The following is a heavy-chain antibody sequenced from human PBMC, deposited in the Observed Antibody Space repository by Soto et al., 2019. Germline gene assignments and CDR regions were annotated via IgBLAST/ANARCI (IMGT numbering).Heavy chain of an antibody. CDR2: ISAYNGNT. D-gene: IGHD3-22*01. CDR1: GYTFTSYG. J-gene: IGHJ4*02. Sequence: QVQLVQSGAEVKKPGASVKVSCKASGYTFTSYGISWVRQAPGQGLEWMGWISAYNGNTNYAQKLQGRVTMTTDTSPSTAYRERRSLRSDDTAVDYCARDLEPKYYYDSSGYSDYWGQGTLVTVSS. V-gene: IGHV1-18*01. CDR3: ARDLEPKYYYDSSGYSDY.